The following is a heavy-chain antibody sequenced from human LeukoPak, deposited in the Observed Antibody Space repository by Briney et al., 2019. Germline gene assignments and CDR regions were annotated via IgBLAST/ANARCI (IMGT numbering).Heavy chain of an antibody. CDR1: GYTFTSYG. Sequence: SVKVSCKASGYTFTSYGISWVRQAPGQGLEWMGGIIPIFGTANYAQKFQGRVTITADKSTSTAYMELSSLRSEDTAVYYCARVRDSSEECLDYWGQGTLVTVSS. V-gene: IGHV1-69*06. CDR3: ARVRDSSEECLDY. J-gene: IGHJ4*02. D-gene: IGHD3-22*01. CDR2: IIPIFGTA.